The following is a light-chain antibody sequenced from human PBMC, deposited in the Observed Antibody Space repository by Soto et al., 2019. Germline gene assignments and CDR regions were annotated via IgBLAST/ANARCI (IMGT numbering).Light chain of an antibody. CDR3: QQYNSYWT. J-gene: IGKJ1*01. CDR2: DAS. Sequence: IQMTQSPSTLSASVGDRVTITCRASQSINSWLAWYQQKPGKAPKLLIYDASSLKSGVPSRFSGSGSGTEFTLTISSLQPDDFATYHCQQYNSYWTFGQGTKVDI. CDR1: QSINSW. V-gene: IGKV1-5*01.